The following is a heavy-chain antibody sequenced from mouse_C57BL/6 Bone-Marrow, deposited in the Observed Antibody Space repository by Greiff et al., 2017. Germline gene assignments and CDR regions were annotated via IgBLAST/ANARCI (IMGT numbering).Heavy chain of an antibody. Sequence: VMLVESGAELVKRGASVKMSCTASGYTFTTYPIEWMQQNHGKSLEWIGNFNPYNDDTKYNEKFKGKATLTVEKSSSTVYLQLSRLTSDDSAVYSCARGGNDGGYYFDYWGQGTTLTVSS. CDR3: ARGGNDGGYYFDY. V-gene: IGHV1-47*01. D-gene: IGHD1-1*02. CDR1: GYTFTTYP. CDR2: FNPYNDDT. J-gene: IGHJ2*01.